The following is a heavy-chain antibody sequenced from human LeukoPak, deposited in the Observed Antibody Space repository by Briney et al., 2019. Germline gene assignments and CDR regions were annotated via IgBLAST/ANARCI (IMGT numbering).Heavy chain of an antibody. V-gene: IGHV2-5*02. J-gene: IGHJ4*02. Sequence: SGPTLVKPTQTLTLTCSFSGFSLQDSGVSVDWIRQPPAKALEWLALLYYDDDRRYNPSMKNSLTFTKVAPLNQERLTMYCLAPLDTATYYRAHRTNNCDRLQSFGYWGQGTLVIVST. CDR3: AHRTNNCDRLQSFGY. D-gene: IGHD1-20*01. CDR1: GFSLQDSGVS. CDR2: LYYDDDR.